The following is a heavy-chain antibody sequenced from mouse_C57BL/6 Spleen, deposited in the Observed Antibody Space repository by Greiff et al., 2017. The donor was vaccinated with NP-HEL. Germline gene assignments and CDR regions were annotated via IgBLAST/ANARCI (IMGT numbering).Heavy chain of an antibody. J-gene: IGHJ2*01. CDR1: GFTFSSYA. CDR2: ISDGGSYT. V-gene: IGHV5-4*01. D-gene: IGHD1-1*01. Sequence: EVQGVESGGGLVKPGGSLKLSCAASGFTFSSYAMSWVRQTPEKRLEWVATISDGGSYTYYPDNVKGRFTISRDNAKNNLYLQMSHLKSEDTAMYYCARDRYYGSVDYWGQGTTLTVSS. CDR3: ARDRYYGSVDY.